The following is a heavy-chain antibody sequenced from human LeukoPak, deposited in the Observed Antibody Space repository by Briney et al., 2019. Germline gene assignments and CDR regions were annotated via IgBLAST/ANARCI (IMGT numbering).Heavy chain of an antibody. D-gene: IGHD5-12*01. CDR1: GYTFTSYD. V-gene: IGHV1-69*13. CDR3: ARVPSRYSGYEYDY. J-gene: IGHJ4*02. Sequence: ASVKVSCKASGYTFTSYDINWVRQATGQGLEWMGGIIPIFGTANYAQKFQGRVTITADESTSTAYMELSSLRSEDTAVYYCARVPSRYSGYEYDYWGQGTLVTVSS. CDR2: IIPIFGTA.